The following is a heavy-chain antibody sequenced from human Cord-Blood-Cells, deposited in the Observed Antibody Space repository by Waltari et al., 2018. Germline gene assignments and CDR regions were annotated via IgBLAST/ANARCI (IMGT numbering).Heavy chain of an antibody. Sequence: QVQLQQWGAGLLKPSETLSLTCAVYGGTFSGYYWSWIRQPPGTGLEWIGEINHSGSTNYNPSLKSRVTISVDTSKNQFSLKLSSVTAADTAVYYCARGRQGVIYCGGDCYNGFDPWGQGTLVTVSS. CDR2: INHSGST. J-gene: IGHJ5*02. D-gene: IGHD2-21*01. CDR3: ARGRQGVIYCGGDCYNGFDP. CDR1: GGTFSGYY. V-gene: IGHV4-34*01.